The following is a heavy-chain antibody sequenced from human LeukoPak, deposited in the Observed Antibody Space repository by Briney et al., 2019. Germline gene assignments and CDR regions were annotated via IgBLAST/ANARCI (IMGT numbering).Heavy chain of an antibody. D-gene: IGHD3-16*01. CDR2: ISSSSSTI. J-gene: IGHJ5*02. Sequence: PGGSLRLSCAASGFTFSSYSMNWVRQAPGKGLEWVSYISSSSSTIYYADSVKGRFTISRDNAKNSLYLQMNSLRAEDTAVYYCARDLLIGGFDPWGQGTLVTVSS. CDR1: GFTFSSYS. CDR3: ARDLLIGGFDP. V-gene: IGHV3-48*04.